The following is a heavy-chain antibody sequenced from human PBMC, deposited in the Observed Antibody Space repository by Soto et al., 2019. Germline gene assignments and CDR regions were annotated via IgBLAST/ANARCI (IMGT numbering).Heavy chain of an antibody. CDR3: AKEWKLSAYFDN. CDR1: GFTFSSYA. Sequence: PGGSLRLSCAASGFTFSSYAMSWVRQAPGKGLEWVSAISGSGGSTYYADSVKGRFTISRDNSKNTLDLQMNSLIAEDTAVSYFAKEWKLSAYFDNWGQGTLVTVSS. D-gene: IGHD1-26*01. J-gene: IGHJ4*02. CDR2: ISGSGGST. V-gene: IGHV3-23*01.